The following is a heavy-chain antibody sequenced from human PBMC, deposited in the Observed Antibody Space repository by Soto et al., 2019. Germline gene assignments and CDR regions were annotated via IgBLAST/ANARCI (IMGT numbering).Heavy chain of an antibody. J-gene: IGHJ6*02. CDR1: GDSVSSNSAA. Sequence: SQTLSLTCAISGDSVSSNSAAWNWIRQSPSRGLEWLGRTYYRSKWYNDYAVSVKSRITINPDTSKNQFSLQLNSVTPGDTAVYYCARFKRIAGAPDYNDYGIDVWGHGTTVIVCS. CDR2: TYYRSKWYN. V-gene: IGHV6-1*01. CDR3: ARFKRIAGAPDYNDYGIDV. D-gene: IGHD6-19*01.